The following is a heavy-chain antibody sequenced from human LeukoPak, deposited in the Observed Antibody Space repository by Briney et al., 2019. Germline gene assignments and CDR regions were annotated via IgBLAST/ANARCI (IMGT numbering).Heavy chain of an antibody. CDR1: GGSISSSSYY. D-gene: IGHD3-10*01. CDR3: ARVRGFGDLPNYFDY. CDR2: IYYSGST. Sequence: PSETLSLTCTVSGGSISSSSYYWGWIRQPPGKGLEWIGSIYYSGSTNYNPSLKSRVTISVDTSKNQFSLKLSSMTAADTAVYYCARVRGFGDLPNYFDYWGQGTLVTVSS. J-gene: IGHJ4*02. V-gene: IGHV4-39*07.